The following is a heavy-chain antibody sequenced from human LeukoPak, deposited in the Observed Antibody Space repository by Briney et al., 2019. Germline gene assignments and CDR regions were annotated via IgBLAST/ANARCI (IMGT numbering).Heavy chain of an antibody. CDR3: ARDSGGYNLYFDL. Sequence: PSETLSLTCTVSGRSISSYFWSWIRQPAGKRLEWIGRIYTIGSINYNPSLKSRVIMSVDTSKNQFSLKLSSVTAADTAVYYCARDSGGYNLYFDLWGRGTLVTVSS. J-gene: IGHJ2*01. CDR2: IYTIGSI. V-gene: IGHV4-4*07. D-gene: IGHD5-24*01. CDR1: GRSISSYF.